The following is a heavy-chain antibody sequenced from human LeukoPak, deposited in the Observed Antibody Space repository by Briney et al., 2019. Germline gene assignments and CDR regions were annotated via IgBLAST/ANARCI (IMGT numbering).Heavy chain of an antibody. CDR3: ARGLFESAPYYSYYYGMDV. CDR1: GGTFCSYA. D-gene: IGHD2-21*01. J-gene: IGHJ6*02. CDR2: IIPIFGTA. V-gene: IGHV1-69*13. Sequence: ASVKVSCKASGGTFCSYAISWVRQAPGQGLEWMGGIIPIFGTANYAQKFQGRVTITVDESTSTAYMELSSLRSEDTAVYYCARGLFESAPYYSYYYGMDVWGQGTTVTVSS.